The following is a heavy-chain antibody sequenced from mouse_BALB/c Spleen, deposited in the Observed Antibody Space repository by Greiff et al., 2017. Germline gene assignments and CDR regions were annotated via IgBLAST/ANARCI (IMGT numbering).Heavy chain of an antibody. CDR1: GFTIKDYY. CDR3: ARTRLTRFAY. D-gene: IGHD1-2*01. V-gene: IGHV14-1*02. J-gene: IGHJ3*01. CDR2: IDPENGNT. Sequence: VQLQQSGAELVRPGALVKLSCKASGFTIKDYYMHWVKQRPEQGLEWIGWIDPENGNTIYDPKFQGKASITADTSSNTAYLQLSSLTSEDAAVYYCARTRLTRFAYWGQGTLVTVSA.